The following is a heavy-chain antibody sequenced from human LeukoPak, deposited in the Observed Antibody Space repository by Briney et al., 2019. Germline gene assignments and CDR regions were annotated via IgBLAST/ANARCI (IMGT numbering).Heavy chain of an antibody. CDR1: GGSISSYY. CDR2: IYYSGST. J-gene: IGHJ4*02. V-gene: IGHV4-59*01. D-gene: IGHD3-3*01. Sequence: SETLSLTCTVSGGSISSYYWSWIRQPPGKGLEWIGYIYYSGSTNYNPSLKSRVTISVDTSKNQFSLKLSSVTAADTAVYYCARGITIFGATPGGYWGQGTLVTVSS. CDR3: ARGITIFGATPGGY.